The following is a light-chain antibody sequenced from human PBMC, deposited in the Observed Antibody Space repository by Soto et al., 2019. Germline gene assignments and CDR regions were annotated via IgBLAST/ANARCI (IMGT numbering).Light chain of an antibody. V-gene: IGLV1-47*01. Sequence: VLTQPPSASGTPGQRVTISCSGSSSNIGSNYVYWYQQLPGTAPKLLIYRNNQRPSGVPDRFSGSKSGTSASLAISGLRSEDEADYYCAAWDDSLSAHVVFGGGTKLTVL. CDR2: RNN. J-gene: IGLJ2*01. CDR3: AAWDDSLSAHVV. CDR1: SSNIGSNY.